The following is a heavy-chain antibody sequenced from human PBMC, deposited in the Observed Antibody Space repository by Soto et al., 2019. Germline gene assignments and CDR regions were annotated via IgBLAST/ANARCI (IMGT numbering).Heavy chain of an antibody. V-gene: IGHV4-39*07. Sequence: SETLSLTCTVSGGSISSTSHHWAWIRQPPGKGLEWIGSIYYSGTTNYNPSLKSRLTISVDTSKNQFSLKLSSVTAADTAVYYCAREVTDCSGGSCPDHYFAYWGQGTLVTVSS. CDR1: GGSISSTSHH. CDR2: IYYSGTT. CDR3: AREVTDCSGGSCPDHYFAY. J-gene: IGHJ4*02. D-gene: IGHD2-15*01.